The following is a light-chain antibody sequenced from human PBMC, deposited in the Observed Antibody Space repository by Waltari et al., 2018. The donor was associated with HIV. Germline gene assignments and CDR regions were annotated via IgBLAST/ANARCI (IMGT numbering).Light chain of an antibody. J-gene: IGKJ1*01. CDR3: QQYNNWPPRT. Sequence: EIVMTQSPATLSVSPGERAPLSCRASQSVGSKLAWYQQKPGQAPRLLIYDASTRATGIPARFSGRGSGTEFTLTISSLQSEDFAVYYCQQYNNWPPRTFGQGTKVEIK. CDR2: DAS. V-gene: IGKV3-15*01. CDR1: QSVGSK.